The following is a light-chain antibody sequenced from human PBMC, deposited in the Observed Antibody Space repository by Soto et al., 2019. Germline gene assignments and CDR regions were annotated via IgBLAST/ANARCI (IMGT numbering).Light chain of an antibody. CDR3: QQYNSYSYT. J-gene: IGKJ2*01. Sequence: DIQMTQSPSTLSASVGDRVTITCRASQSISSWLAWYRQKPGKAPKLLIYKASSLEGGVPSRFSGSGSGTEFTLTISSLQPDDFATYYCQQYNSYSYTFGQGTKVDIK. V-gene: IGKV1-5*03. CDR1: QSISSW. CDR2: KAS.